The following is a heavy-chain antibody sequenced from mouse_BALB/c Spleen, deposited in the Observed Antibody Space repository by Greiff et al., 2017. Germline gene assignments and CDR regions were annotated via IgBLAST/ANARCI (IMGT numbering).Heavy chain of an antibody. CDR1: GYTFTDYE. CDR3: ARRQLGLRNYAMDY. V-gene: IGHV1-15*01. CDR2: IDPETGGT. D-gene: IGHD3-2*01. J-gene: IGHJ4*01. Sequence: QVQLQQSGAELVRPGASVTLSCKASGYTFTDYEMHWVKQTPVHGLEWIGAIDPETGGTAYNQKFKGKASITADTSSNTAYLQLSSLTSEDTAVYYCARRQLGLRNYAMDYWGQGTSVTVSS.